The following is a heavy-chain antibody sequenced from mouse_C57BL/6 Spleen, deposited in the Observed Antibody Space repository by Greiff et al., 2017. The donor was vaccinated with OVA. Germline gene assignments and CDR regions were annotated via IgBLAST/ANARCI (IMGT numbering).Heavy chain of an antibody. J-gene: IGHJ4*01. V-gene: IGHV2-2*01. CDR3: ARKFSYDGSCAMDY. D-gene: IGHD2-3*01. CDR1: GFSLTSYG. Sequence: VKLVESGPGLVQPSQSLSITCTVSGFSLTSYGVHWVRQSPGKGLEWLGVIWSGGSTDYNAAFISRLSISKDNSKSQVFFKMNSLQADDTAIYYCARKFSYDGSCAMDYWGQGTSVTVSS. CDR2: IWSGGST.